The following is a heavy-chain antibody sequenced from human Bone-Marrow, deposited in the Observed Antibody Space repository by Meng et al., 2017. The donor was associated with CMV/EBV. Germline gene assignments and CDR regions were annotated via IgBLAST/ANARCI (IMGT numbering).Heavy chain of an antibody. CDR3: ARVWGSYGNSTHIPFDY. J-gene: IGHJ4*02. V-gene: IGHV3-20*04. CDR1: GFTFSNAL. CDR2: INCNGGST. Sequence: GGSLRLSCAASGFTFSNALMSWVRQAPGKGLEWVSSINCNGGSTGYADSVKGRFTISRDNAKNSLYLQMNSLRAEDTALYYCARVWGSYGNSTHIPFDYWGQGTLVTVSS. D-gene: IGHD1-26*01.